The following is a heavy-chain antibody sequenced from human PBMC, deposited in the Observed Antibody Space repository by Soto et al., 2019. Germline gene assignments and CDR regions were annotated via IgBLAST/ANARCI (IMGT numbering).Heavy chain of an antibody. CDR3: ARQTDYYYMDV. CDR2: IYYSGST. CDR1: GGSISSSSYY. J-gene: IGHJ6*03. Sequence: QLQLQESGPGLVKPSETLSLTCTVSGGSISSSSYYWGWIRQPPGKGLEWIGSIYYSGSTYYNPSLKSRVTISVDTSKNQFSLKLSSVTAADTAVYYCARQTDYYYMDVWGKGTTVTVSS. V-gene: IGHV4-39*01.